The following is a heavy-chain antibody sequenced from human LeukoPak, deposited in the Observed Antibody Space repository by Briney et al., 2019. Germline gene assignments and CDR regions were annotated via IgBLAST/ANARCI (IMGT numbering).Heavy chain of an antibody. V-gene: IGHV3-74*01. CDR1: GNYW. D-gene: IGHD3-3*01. J-gene: IGHJ4*02. Sequence: PGGSLRLSCAASGNYWMHWVRQAPGKGLVWVSHINSDGSWTGYADSVKGRFTISKDNAKNTVYLQMNSLRAEDTAVYYCARDGVGGDFDYWGQGTLVTVSS. CDR3: ARDGVGGDFDY. CDR2: INSDGSWT.